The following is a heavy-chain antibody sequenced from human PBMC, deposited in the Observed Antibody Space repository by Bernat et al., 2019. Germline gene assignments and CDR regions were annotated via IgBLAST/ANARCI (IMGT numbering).Heavy chain of an antibody. V-gene: IGHV3-30*18. D-gene: IGHD3-22*01. CDR3: AKDHSGYCDY. Sequence: QVQLVESGGGVVQPGRSLRLSCAASGFTFSSYGMHWVRQAPGKGLEWVAVISYDGSNKYYADSVKGRFTISRDNSKNTLYLQMNSLRAEDTAVYYCAKDHSGYCDYWGQGTLVTVSS. J-gene: IGHJ4*02. CDR2: ISYDGSNK. CDR1: GFTFSSYG.